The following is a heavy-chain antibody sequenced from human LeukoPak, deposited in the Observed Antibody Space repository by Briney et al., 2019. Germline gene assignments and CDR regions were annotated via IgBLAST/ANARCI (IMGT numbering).Heavy chain of an antibody. CDR1: GGTFSSYA. D-gene: IGHD3-22*01. Sequence: GASVKVSCKASGGTFSSYAINWVRQAPGQGLEWMGGIIPIFGTANYAQKFQGRVTITADESTSTAYMELSSLRSEDTAVYYCARERWAGDSVVTDYWGQGTLVTVSS. J-gene: IGHJ4*02. CDR2: IIPIFGTA. V-gene: IGHV1-69*13. CDR3: ARERWAGDSVVTDY.